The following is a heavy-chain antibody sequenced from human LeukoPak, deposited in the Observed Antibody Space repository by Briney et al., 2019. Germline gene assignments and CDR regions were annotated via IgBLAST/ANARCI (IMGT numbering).Heavy chain of an antibody. CDR2: IYYSGST. V-gene: IGHV4-31*03. Sequence: SETLSLTCTVSGGSISSGGYYWSWIRQHPGKGLEWIGYIYYSGSTYYNPSLKSRVTISVDTSKNQFSLKLSSATAADTAVYYCARGVVVPAATIDYWGQGTLVTVSS. CDR1: GGSISSGGYY. D-gene: IGHD2-2*01. CDR3: ARGVVVPAATIDY. J-gene: IGHJ4*02.